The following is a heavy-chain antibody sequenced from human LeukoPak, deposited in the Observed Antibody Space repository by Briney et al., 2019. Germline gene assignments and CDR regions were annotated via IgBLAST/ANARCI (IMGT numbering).Heavy chain of an antibody. V-gene: IGHV4-59*12. D-gene: IGHD4-17*01. Sequence: SETLSLTCTVSGGSINTYYWSWIRQPPGKGLEWIGYIYYSGSTNYNPSLKSRVTISVDTSKNQFSLKLSSVTAADTAVYYCARGLRRSIDYWGQGTLVTVSS. CDR1: GGSINTYY. CDR2: IYYSGST. CDR3: ARGLRRSIDY. J-gene: IGHJ4*02.